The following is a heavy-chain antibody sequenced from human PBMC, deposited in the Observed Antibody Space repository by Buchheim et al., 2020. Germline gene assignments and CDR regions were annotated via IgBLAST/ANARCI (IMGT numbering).Heavy chain of an antibody. J-gene: IGHJ6*02. Sequence: QVQLVESGGGVVQPGRSLRLSCAASGFTFSSYGMHWVRQAPGKGLEWVAVIWYDGSNKYYADSVKGRFTISRDNSKNTLYLQMNSLRAEDTAVYYCARDLRRWELRKINYYYYGMDVWGQGTT. D-gene: IGHD1-26*01. CDR2: IWYDGSNK. CDR1: GFTFSSYG. CDR3: ARDLRRWELRKINYYYYGMDV. V-gene: IGHV3-33*01.